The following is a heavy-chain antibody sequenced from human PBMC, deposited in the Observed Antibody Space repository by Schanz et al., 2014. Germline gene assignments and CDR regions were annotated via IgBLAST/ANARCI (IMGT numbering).Heavy chain of an antibody. CDR3: ARAQGVIRLYYGVDV. J-gene: IGHJ6*02. CDR1: GFTFSIYG. CDR2: IYSSGST. D-gene: IGHD3-10*01. Sequence: DVQLVDSGGGLVRPGGSLRLSCAASGFTFSIYGMSWVRQAPGKGLEWVSTIYSSGSTYYADSVRGRFTISRDNSMNTVYLQMNSLRSDDAAVYYCARAQGVIRLYYGVDVWGQGTTVTVSS. V-gene: IGHV3-53*04.